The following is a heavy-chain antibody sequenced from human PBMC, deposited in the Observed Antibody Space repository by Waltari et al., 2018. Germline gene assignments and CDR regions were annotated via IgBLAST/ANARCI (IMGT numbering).Heavy chain of an antibody. CDR3: ARGGFEYSSSWL. D-gene: IGHD6-13*01. CDR2: INHSGRT. CDR1: GGSFSGYY. V-gene: IGHV4-34*01. Sequence: QVQLQQWGAGLLKPSETLSLTCAVYGGSFSGYYWSWIRQPPGKGLEWIGEINHSGRTNYNPPLKSRVTISVDTSKNQFSLKLSSVTAADTAVYYCARGGFEYSSSWLWGQGTLVTVSS. J-gene: IGHJ4*02.